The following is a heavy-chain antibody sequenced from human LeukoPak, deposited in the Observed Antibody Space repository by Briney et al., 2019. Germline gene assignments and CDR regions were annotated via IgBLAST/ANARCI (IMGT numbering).Heavy chain of an antibody. Sequence: GGSLTLSCVASGFTFSSYWMNWVGQAPGRGLEWVANIKQDGSEKYYVDSVKGRFTISRHNAKNSLYLQMNSLRAEDTAVYYCARDGYNLDYWGQGTLVTVSS. D-gene: IGHD5-24*01. CDR1: GFTFSSYW. V-gene: IGHV3-7*01. CDR2: IKQDGSEK. CDR3: ARDGYNLDY. J-gene: IGHJ4*02.